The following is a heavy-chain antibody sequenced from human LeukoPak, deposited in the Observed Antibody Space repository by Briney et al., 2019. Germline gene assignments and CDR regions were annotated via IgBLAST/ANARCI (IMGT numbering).Heavy chain of an antibody. CDR1: GFTFSTYW. CDR2: IHSDGRST. V-gene: IGHV3-74*01. CDR3: ARDRPGNTAVDY. Sequence: GGSLRLSCAASGFTFSTYWMHWVRQAPGKGLVWVSRIHSDGRSTSYADSVNGRFTISRDNAKNTLYLQMNSLRAEDTAVYYCARDRPGNTAVDYWGQGTLVIVSS. D-gene: IGHD5-18*01. J-gene: IGHJ4*02.